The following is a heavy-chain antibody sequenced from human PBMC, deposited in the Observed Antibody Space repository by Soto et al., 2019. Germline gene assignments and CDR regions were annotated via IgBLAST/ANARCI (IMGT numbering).Heavy chain of an antibody. D-gene: IGHD1-7*01. Sequence: GGSLSLSCAASGFTFSSYGMHWVRQAPGKGLEWVAVIWYDGSNKYYADSVKGRFTISRDNSKNTLYLQMNSLRAEDTAVYYCARGNRPTGTTYYFDYWGQGTLVTVSS. J-gene: IGHJ4*02. CDR2: IWYDGSNK. CDR1: GFTFSSYG. CDR3: ARGNRPTGTTYYFDY. V-gene: IGHV3-33*01.